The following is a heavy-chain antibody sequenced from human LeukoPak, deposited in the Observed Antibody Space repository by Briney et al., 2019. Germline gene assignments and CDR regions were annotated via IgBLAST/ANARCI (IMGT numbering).Heavy chain of an antibody. D-gene: IGHD2-2*01. Sequence: SVKVSCKASGGTFSSYAISWVRQAPGQGLEWMGRIIPILGIANYAQKFQGRVTITADKSTSTAYMELSSLRSEDTAVYYCARAFGDIVVVPAAHVRAFGIWGQGTMVTVSS. J-gene: IGHJ3*02. CDR1: GGTFSSYA. CDR3: ARAFGDIVVVPAAHVRAFGI. CDR2: IIPILGIA. V-gene: IGHV1-69*04.